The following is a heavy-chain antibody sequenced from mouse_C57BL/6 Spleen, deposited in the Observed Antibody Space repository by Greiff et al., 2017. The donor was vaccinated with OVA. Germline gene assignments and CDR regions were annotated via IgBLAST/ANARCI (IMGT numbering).Heavy chain of an antibody. CDR1: GFTFSSYT. J-gene: IGHJ4*01. V-gene: IGHV5-9*01. CDR2: ISGGGGNT. D-gene: IGHD4-1*01. CDR3: ARHEANWDLYAMDY. Sequence: DVKLVESGGGLVKPGGSLKLSCAASGFTFSSYTMSWVRQTPEKRLEWVATISGGGGNTYYPDSVKGRFTISRDNAKNTLYLQMSSLRSEDTALYYCARHEANWDLYAMDYWGQGTSVTVSS.